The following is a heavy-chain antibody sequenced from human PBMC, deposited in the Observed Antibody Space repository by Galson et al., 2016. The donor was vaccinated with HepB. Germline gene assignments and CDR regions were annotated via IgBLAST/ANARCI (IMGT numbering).Heavy chain of an antibody. J-gene: IGHJ3*02. V-gene: IGHV4-4*02. D-gene: IGHD3-16*01. CDR3: ARRGAFDNAFDI. Sequence: ETLSLTCAVSGGSINGRYWWSWVRQPPGKGLEWLGEIFHSGGTNNNSPLKSRITISVAKSDNRFSLNLSSVTAADTAVYYCARRGAFDNAFDIWGQGTVVTVSS. CDR2: IFHSGGT. CDR1: GGSINGRYW.